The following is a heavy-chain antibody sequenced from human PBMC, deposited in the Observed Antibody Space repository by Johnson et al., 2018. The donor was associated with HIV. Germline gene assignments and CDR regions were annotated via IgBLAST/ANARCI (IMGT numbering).Heavy chain of an antibody. CDR3: AKDLPSGWDGGYAFDI. V-gene: IGHV3-30*02. Sequence: VQLVESGGGVVQPGRSLRLSCAASGFTFSNYGIHWVRQAPGKGLEWVASTWFDGSKKYYADSVKGRFTSSRDNYTNTLYLQMNSLRPEDTAVYYGAKDLPSGWDGGYAFDIWGQGTMVIVSS. CDR1: GFTFSNYG. D-gene: IGHD6-19*01. J-gene: IGHJ3*02. CDR2: TWFDGSKK.